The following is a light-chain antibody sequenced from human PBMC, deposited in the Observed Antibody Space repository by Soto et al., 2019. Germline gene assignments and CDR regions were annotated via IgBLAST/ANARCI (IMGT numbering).Light chain of an antibody. CDR3: QQTDTLTST. V-gene: IGKV1D-12*01. Sequence: DIQMTQSPSSVSAAVGERVTITCRASQVMSSWLAWYQQKQGKAPKLXIFAASTLQSGVPSRVSGRGSRTDCTLTITSLQPADIGTDYCQQTDTLTSTFGQGTRLEIK. CDR1: QVMSSW. CDR2: AAS. J-gene: IGKJ5*01.